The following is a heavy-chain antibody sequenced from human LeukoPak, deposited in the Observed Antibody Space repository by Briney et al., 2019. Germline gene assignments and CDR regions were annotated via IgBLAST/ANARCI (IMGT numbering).Heavy chain of an antibody. CDR3: ARDQWGAVAPFDY. J-gene: IGHJ4*02. D-gene: IGHD6-19*01. CDR2: IKQDGSEK. CDR1: GFTFSSYW. Sequence: GGSLRLSCAASGFTFSSYWMSWVRQAPGKGLEWVANIKQDGSEKYYVDSVKGRFTISRDNAKNSLYLQMNSLRAEDTAVYYCARDQWGAVAPFDYWGQGTLVTVS. V-gene: IGHV3-7*03.